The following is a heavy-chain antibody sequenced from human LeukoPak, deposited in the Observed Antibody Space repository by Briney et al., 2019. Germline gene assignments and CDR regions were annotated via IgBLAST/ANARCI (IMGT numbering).Heavy chain of an antibody. CDR2: IYSGGST. V-gene: IGHV3-66*01. D-gene: IGHD2-21*02. Sequence: GGSLRLSCAASGFTVSSKYMSWVRQAPGKGLEWVSVIYSGGSTYYADSVKGRFTISRDNSKNTLYLQMNSLRAEDTAVYYCARANCAGDCYLKHWGQGTLVTVSS. CDR1: GFTVSSKY. J-gene: IGHJ4*02. CDR3: ARANCAGDCYLKH.